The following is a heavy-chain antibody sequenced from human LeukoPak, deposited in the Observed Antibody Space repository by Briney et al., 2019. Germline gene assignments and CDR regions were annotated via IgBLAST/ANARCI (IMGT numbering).Heavy chain of an antibody. J-gene: IGHJ4*02. V-gene: IGHV3-7*03. CDR1: GFTFSSYW. CDR2: INHNGNVN. D-gene: IGHD5-18*01. Sequence: PGGSLRLSCAASGFTFSSYWMNWARQAPGKGLEWVASINHNGNVNYYVDSVKGRFTISRDNAKNSLYLQMSNLRAEDTAVYYCARGASGYSYGWGQGTLVTVSS. CDR3: ARGASGYSYG.